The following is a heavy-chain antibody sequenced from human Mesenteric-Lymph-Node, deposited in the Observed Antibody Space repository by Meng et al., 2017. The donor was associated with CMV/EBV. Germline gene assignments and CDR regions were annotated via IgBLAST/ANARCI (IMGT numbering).Heavy chain of an antibody. D-gene: IGHD4-11*01. CDR2: IVPILGIP. Sequence: SVKVSCKASGDTFSSSAISWVRQAPGQGLEWMGGIVPILGIPNYAQKFQGRVTINADKSTSTAHMELSSLRSEDTAVYYCAGFTVTKRRYYYYYGMDVWGQGTTVTV. CDR3: AGFTVTKRRYYYYYGMDV. J-gene: IGHJ6*02. V-gene: IGHV1-69*10. CDR1: GDTFSSSA.